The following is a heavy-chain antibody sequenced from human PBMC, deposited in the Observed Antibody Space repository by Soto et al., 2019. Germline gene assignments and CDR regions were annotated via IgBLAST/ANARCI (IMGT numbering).Heavy chain of an antibody. CDR1: GFTFSDYY. CDR3: ARRISLYYYYYMDV. J-gene: IGHJ6*03. V-gene: IGHV3-11*01. Sequence: GGSLRLSCAASGFTFSDYYMSWIRQAPGKGLEWVSYISSSGSTIYYADSVKGRFTISRDNAKNSLYLQMNSLRAEETAGYYWARRISLYYYYYMDVWGKGTTVTVSS. CDR2: ISSSGSTI.